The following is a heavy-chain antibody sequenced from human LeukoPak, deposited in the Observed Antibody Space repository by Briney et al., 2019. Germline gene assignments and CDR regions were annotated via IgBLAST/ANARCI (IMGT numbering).Heavy chain of an antibody. CDR2: IYYSGST. Sequence: SETLSLTCTVSGGSISSYYWSWLRQPPGKGLEWIGYIYYSGSTNYNPSLKSRVTISVDTSKNQFSLKLSSVTAADTAVYYCARVAQSSSDYWGQGTLVTVSS. CDR1: GGSISSYY. CDR3: ARVAQSSSDY. V-gene: IGHV4-59*01. D-gene: IGHD6-19*01. J-gene: IGHJ4*02.